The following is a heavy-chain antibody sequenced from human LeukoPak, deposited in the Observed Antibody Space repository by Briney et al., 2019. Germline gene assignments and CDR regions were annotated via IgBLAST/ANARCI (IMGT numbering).Heavy chain of an antibody. V-gene: IGHV3-23*01. CDR3: AKNRQQLDY. J-gene: IGHJ4*02. D-gene: IGHD6-13*01. CDR1: GFTFSNYA. CDR2: ISGSGGNT. Sequence: GGSLRLSSAASGFTFSNYAMSWVRQAPGKGLEWVSTISGSGGNTYYADSVKGRFTISRDSSKNTLYLQMDSLRAEDTAVYYCAKNRQQLDYWGQGTLVTVSS.